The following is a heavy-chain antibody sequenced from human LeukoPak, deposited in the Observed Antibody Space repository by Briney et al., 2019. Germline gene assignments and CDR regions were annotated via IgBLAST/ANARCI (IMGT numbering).Heavy chain of an antibody. D-gene: IGHD6-19*01. CDR2: FDPEGGET. CDR3: ATNRLWATGGRYGY. J-gene: IGHJ4*02. Sequence: APVKVSCKVSGYTLTELSMHWVRQAPGKGLEWMGGFDPEGGETIYAQKFQGRVTMTEDTSTDTAYMELSSLRSEDTAVYYCATNRLWATGGRYGYWGQGTLVTVSS. CDR1: GYTLTELS. V-gene: IGHV1-24*01.